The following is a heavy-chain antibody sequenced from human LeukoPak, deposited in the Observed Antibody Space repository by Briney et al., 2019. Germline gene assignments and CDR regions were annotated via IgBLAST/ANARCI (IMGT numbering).Heavy chain of an antibody. J-gene: IGHJ4*02. CDR2: IYYSGST. D-gene: IGHD3-10*01. Sequence: KPSETLSLTCTVSGGSISSYYWSRIRQPPGKGLDWIGYIYYSGSTNYNPSLKSRVTISLDTSKNQFSLKLSSVTAADTAVYYCARTTMVRGAPDYWGQGTLVTVSS. CDR3: ARTTMVRGAPDY. V-gene: IGHV4-59*01. CDR1: GGSISSYY.